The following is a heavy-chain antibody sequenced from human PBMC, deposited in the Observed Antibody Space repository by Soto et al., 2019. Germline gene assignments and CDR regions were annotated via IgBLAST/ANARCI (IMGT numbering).Heavy chain of an antibody. CDR2: IYYSGST. D-gene: IGHD3-3*01. CDR3: ARGPSASYYDFWSGPNWFDP. V-gene: IGHV4-61*01. J-gene: IGHJ5*02. CDR1: GGSVSSGSYY. Sequence: PSETLSLTCTVSGGSVSSGSYYWSWIRQPPGKGLEWIGYIYYSGSTNYNPSLKSRVTISVDTSKNQFSLKLSSVTAADTAVYYCARGPSASYYDFWSGPNWFDPWGQGTLVTVS.